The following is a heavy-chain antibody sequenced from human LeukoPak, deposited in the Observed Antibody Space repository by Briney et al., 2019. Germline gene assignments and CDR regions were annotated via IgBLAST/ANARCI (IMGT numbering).Heavy chain of an antibody. Sequence: KPSETLSLTCAVYGGSFSGYYWSWIRQPPGKGLEWIGEIKHSGSTNYNPSLKSRVTISVDTSKNQFSLKLSSVTAADTAVYYCARGSKLWFGEKYYFDYWGQETLVTVSS. CDR2: IKHSGST. J-gene: IGHJ4*02. CDR1: GGSFSGYY. V-gene: IGHV4-34*01. D-gene: IGHD3-10*01. CDR3: ARGSKLWFGEKYYFDY.